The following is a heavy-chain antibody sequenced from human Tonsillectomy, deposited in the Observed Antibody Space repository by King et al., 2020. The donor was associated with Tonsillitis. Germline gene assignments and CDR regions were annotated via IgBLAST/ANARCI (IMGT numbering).Heavy chain of an antibody. Sequence: VQLVESGGGLVKPGGSLRLSCAASGFTFSSYSMNWVRQAPGKGLEWVSSISSSSSYIYYADSVKGRFTISRDNAKNSLYLQMNSLRAEDTAVYYCAREGWYYASSGYYYEDYWGQGTLVTVSS. CDR2: ISSSSSYI. J-gene: IGHJ4*02. CDR3: AREGWYYASSGYYYEDY. D-gene: IGHD3-22*01. CDR1: GFTFSSYS. V-gene: IGHV3-21*01.